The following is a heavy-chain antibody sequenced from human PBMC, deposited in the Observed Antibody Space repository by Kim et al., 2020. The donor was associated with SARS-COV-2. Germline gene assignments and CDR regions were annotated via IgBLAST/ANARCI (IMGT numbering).Heavy chain of an antibody. CDR2: ISYDGSNK. V-gene: IGHV3-30-3*01. CDR1: GITFSSHA. D-gene: IGHD3-22*01. Sequence: GGSLRLSCAASGITFSSHAMHWVRQAPGKGLEWVAVISYDGSNKYYADSVKGRFTMSRDNSKNTLYLQMNSLRAEDTAVYYCARVLAEDYYLDYYGMDV. CDR3: ARVLAEDYYLDYYGMDV. J-gene: IGHJ6*01.